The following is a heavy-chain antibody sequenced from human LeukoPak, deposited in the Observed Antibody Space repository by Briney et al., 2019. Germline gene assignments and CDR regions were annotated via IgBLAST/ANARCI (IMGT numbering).Heavy chain of an antibody. CDR3: ARSPTGDDL. J-gene: IGHJ2*01. V-gene: IGHV4-34*01. CDR2: INHSGST. Sequence: GSLRLSCAASGFTFSTYGMNWIRQPPGKGLEWIGEINHSGSTNYNPSLKSRVTISVDTSKNQFSLKLSSVTAADTAVYYCARSPTGDDLWGRGTLVTVSS. CDR1: GFTFSTYG. D-gene: IGHD3-10*01.